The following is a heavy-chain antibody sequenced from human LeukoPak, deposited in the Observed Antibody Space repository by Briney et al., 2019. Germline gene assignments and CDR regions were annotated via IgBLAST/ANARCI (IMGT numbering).Heavy chain of an antibody. V-gene: IGHV3-48*03. CDR1: VVTSTISE. Sequence: PGGSLRLACVVAVVTSTISETSWVRQAPGKGLEWLSYRSSDGTTVYYADSVKGRFTISRDNAKNSLYLRMNNLSGDDTAVHYCTSGDCWGQGTLVTVSS. J-gene: IGHJ3*01. CDR3: TSGDC. CDR2: RSSDGTTV. D-gene: IGHD2-21*02.